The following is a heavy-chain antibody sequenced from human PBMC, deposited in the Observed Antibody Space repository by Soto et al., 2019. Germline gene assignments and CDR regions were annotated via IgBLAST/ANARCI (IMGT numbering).Heavy chain of an antibody. D-gene: IGHD3-22*01. J-gene: IGHJ6*02. Sequence: QVQLQESGPGLVKPSQTLSLTCTVSGASIRGGNYYWSWIRQPPGKGLEWIGYIYYSGNTLYNPSLKSRVTISVDTSKNQFSLNLRSVTAADTAVYYCARDGDPYYYVSSGASDYGMDVWGQGTTVTVSS. V-gene: IGHV4-30-4*01. CDR2: IYYSGNT. CDR1: GASIRGGNYY. CDR3: ARDGDPYYYVSSGASDYGMDV.